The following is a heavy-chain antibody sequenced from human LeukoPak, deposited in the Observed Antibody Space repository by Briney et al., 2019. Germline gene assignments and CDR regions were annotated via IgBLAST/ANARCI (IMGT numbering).Heavy chain of an antibody. CDR1: GFTFSSYA. Sequence: GGSLRLSCAASGFTFSSYAMSWVRQAPGKGLEWVSAISGSGGSTYYADSVKGRFTISRDNSKNTLYLQMNSLRAEDTAVYYCAKNPYYGSGSYYHPPAYYFDYWGQGTLVTVSP. CDR2: ISGSGGST. J-gene: IGHJ4*02. V-gene: IGHV3-23*01. CDR3: AKNPYYGSGSYYHPPAYYFDY. D-gene: IGHD3-10*01.